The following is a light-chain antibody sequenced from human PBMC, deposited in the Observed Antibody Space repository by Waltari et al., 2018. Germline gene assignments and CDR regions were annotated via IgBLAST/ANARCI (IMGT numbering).Light chain of an antibody. CDR3: QSYDSSLSGPRV. V-gene: IGLV1-40*01. CDR1: SSNIGAGYD. CDR2: GNS. Sequence: QSVLTQPPSVSGAPGQRVTISCTGSSSNIGAGYDVHWYQQLPGTAPKLLLSGNSNRPSGVPDRFSGSKAGTSASLAITGLQAEDEADYYCQSYDSSLSGPRVFGGGTKLTVL. J-gene: IGLJ3*02.